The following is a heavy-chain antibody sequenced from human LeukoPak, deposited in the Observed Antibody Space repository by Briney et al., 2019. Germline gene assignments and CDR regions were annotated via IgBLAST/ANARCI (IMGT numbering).Heavy chain of an antibody. J-gene: IGHJ4*02. CDR1: GGTFSSYA. V-gene: IGHV1-69*13. Sequence: SVKVSCKASGGTFSSYAISWVRQAPGQGLEWMGGIIPIFGTANYAQKFQGRVTITADESTSTAYMELSSLRSEDTAVYYCARTPRRGWTTSGAPSFDYWGQGTLVTVSS. CDR3: ARTPRRGWTTSGAPSFDY. CDR2: IIPIFGTA. D-gene: IGHD3-10*01.